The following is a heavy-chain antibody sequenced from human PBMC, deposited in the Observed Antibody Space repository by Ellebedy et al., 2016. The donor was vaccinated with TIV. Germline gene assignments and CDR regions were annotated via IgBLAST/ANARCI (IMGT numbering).Heavy chain of an antibody. V-gene: IGHV3-7*01. CDR2: IKGDGSTK. J-gene: IGHJ4*02. CDR3: ARGWVDGVHFDS. Sequence: GESLKISCAVSGFTFSSYWMSWVRQPPGKGLEWVANIKGDGSTKDYVDSVKGRFTMSRDNAGNSLYLPMNSLRVEDTAIYYCARGWVDGVHFDSWGPGTLVTVSS. CDR1: GFTFSSYW. D-gene: IGHD2-15*01.